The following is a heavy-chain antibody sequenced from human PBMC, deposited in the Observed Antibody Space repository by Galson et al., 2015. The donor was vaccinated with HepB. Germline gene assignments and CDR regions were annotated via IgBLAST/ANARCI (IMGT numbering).Heavy chain of an antibody. J-gene: IGHJ6*02. CDR3: ARGHKPGYSSGRRLYGMDV. Sequence: SLRLSCAASGFTFSSYGMHWVRQAPGKGLEWVAVIWYDGSNKYYADSVKGRFTISRDNSKNTLYLQMNSLRAEDTAVYYCARGHKPGYSSGRRLYGMDVWGQGTTVTVSS. V-gene: IGHV3-33*01. CDR2: IWYDGSNK. CDR1: GFTFSSYG. D-gene: IGHD6-19*01.